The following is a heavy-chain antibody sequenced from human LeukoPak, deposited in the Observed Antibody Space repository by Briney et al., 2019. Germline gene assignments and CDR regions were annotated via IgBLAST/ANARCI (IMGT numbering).Heavy chain of an antibody. CDR2: ITHSGST. CDR1: GGSLSGKY. J-gene: IGHJ4*02. Sequence: PSETLSLTCAVYGGSLSGKYWTWIRQPPGKGLEWIGEITHSGSTYYNPSLKSRVTISVDTSKNQFSLKLNSVTAADTAVYHCARDLMTWGQGTLVTVSS. V-gene: IGHV4-34*01. CDR3: ARDLMT.